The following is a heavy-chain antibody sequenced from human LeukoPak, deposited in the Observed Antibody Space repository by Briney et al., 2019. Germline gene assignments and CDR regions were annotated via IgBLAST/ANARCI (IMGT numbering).Heavy chain of an antibody. D-gene: IGHD3-22*01. Sequence: PGGSLRLSCAASGFTFSSYAMSWVRQAPGKGLEWVSAISGSGGSTYYADSVKGRFTISRDNSKNTLYLQMNSLRAEDTAVYYCAKGGVLDYYDSSGYYPPYYFDYWGQGTLVTVSS. CDR3: AKGGVLDYYDSSGYYPPYYFDY. V-gene: IGHV3-23*01. CDR1: GFTFSSYA. CDR2: ISGSGGST. J-gene: IGHJ4*02.